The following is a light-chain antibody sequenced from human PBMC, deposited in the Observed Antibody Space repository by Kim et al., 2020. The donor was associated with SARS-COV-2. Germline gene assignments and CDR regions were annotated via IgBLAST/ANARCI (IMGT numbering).Light chain of an antibody. Sequence: SYELTQPPSVSVAPGKTARITCGGNNIGSKSVHWYQQKPGQAPVLVIYFGTERPSGIPEWFSGSNSGNTATLTISRVEAGDEADYYCQVWDSGSDHWVFGGGTKLTVL. CDR2: FGT. V-gene: IGLV3-21*04. J-gene: IGLJ3*02. CDR1: NIGSKS. CDR3: QVWDSGSDHWV.